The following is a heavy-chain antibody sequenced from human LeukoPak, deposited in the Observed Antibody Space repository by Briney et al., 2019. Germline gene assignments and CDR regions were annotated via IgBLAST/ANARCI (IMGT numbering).Heavy chain of an antibody. J-gene: IGHJ4*02. V-gene: IGHV3-30*04. CDR3: ARLAFSYGDYAPLDY. D-gene: IGHD4-17*01. Sequence: PGGSLRLSCAAPGFTFSSYAMHWVRQAPGKGLEWVAVISYDGSNKYYADSVKGRFTISRDNSKNTLYLQMNSLRAEDTAVYYCARLAFSYGDYAPLDYWGQGTPVTVSS. CDR1: GFTFSSYA. CDR2: ISYDGSNK.